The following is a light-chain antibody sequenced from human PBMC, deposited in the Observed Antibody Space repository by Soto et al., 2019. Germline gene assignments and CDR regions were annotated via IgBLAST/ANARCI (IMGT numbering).Light chain of an antibody. CDR1: SANIGSNT. CDR3: AAWDDSLNGLL. Sequence: QSVLAQPPSASGTPGQRVTISCSGSSANIGSNTVNWYQQLPGTAPKLLIYSNNPRPAEAPDRFSGSRSGTSASLAISGLQSEDEADYYCAAWDDSLNGLLFGGGTKVTV. CDR2: SNN. V-gene: IGLV1-44*01. J-gene: IGLJ2*01.